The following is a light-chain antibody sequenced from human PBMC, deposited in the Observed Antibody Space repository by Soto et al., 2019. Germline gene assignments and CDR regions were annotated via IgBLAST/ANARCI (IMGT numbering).Light chain of an antibody. CDR2: AAS. CDR3: QQSHSIPWT. CDR1: LTISSY. J-gene: IGKJ1*01. V-gene: IGKV1-39*01. Sequence: DIQMTQSPSSLSAFVGDRVTITCRASLTISSYLIWYQQKSGKAPKLLISAASSLESGVPPRFSGSGSGTDFTLTITSLQPEDFATYYCQQSHSIPWTFGQGTKVEIK.